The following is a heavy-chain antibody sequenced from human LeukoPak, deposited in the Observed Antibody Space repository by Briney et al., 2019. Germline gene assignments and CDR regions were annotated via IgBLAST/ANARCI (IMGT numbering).Heavy chain of an antibody. CDR3: ARGGARDIWYFAY. D-gene: IGHD2-21*01. V-gene: IGHV3-30*02. CDR1: VFLFSAYG. Sequence: GGPLRLSCEVSVFLFSAYGIHGLRESPGEGLEGVAFVRYDGRDKFSAASVKVRFIVSKDNSRTTLQLQMNSLRSEDTAVYFCARGGARDIWYFAYWGQGIRVTVSS. CDR2: VRYDGRDK. J-gene: IGHJ4*02.